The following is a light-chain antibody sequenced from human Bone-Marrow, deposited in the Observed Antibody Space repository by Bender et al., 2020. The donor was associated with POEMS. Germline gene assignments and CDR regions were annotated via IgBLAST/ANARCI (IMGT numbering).Light chain of an antibody. V-gene: IGLV2-14*03. J-gene: IGLJ3*02. Sequence: QSVLTQPASVSGSPGESITISCTRTNSDGDDYNFVSWYQQYPGKAPTLLISDVNDRPSGVSDRFSGSKSGNTASLTISGLQAEDEAVYHCCSYRSRSVGVFGGGTKLTVL. CDR2: DVN. CDR1: NSDGDDYNF. CDR3: CSYRSRSVGV.